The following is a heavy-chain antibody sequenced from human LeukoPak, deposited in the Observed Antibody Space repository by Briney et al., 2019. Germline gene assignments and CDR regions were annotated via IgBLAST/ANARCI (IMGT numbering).Heavy chain of an antibody. CDR2: IYDSGST. D-gene: IGHD3-22*01. CDR3: ARVGYYERPLDY. J-gene: IGHJ4*02. Sequence: SETLSLTCTVSGGSIRSSYYYWGWIRQPPGKGLEWIGSIYDSGSTYYNPSLKSRVTISVDTSKNQFSLKLSSVTAADTAVYYCARVGYYERPLDYWGQGTLVTVSS. CDR1: GGSIRSSYYY. V-gene: IGHV4-39*07.